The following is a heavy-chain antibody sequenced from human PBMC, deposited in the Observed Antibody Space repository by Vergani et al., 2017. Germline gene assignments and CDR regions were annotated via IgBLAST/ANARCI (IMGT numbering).Heavy chain of an antibody. J-gene: IGHJ5*02. V-gene: IGHV3-30-3*01. D-gene: IGHD3-22*01. CDR3: ARDKGTQYYYDSSGWFDP. Sequence: QVQLVESRGGVVQPGRSLRLSCAASGFTFSSYAMHWVRQAPGKGLEWLAVISYDGSNKYYADSVKGRFTISRDNSKNTLYLQMNSLRAEDTAVYYCARDKGTQYYYDSSGWFDPWGQGTLVTVSS. CDR2: ISYDGSNK. CDR1: GFTFSSYA.